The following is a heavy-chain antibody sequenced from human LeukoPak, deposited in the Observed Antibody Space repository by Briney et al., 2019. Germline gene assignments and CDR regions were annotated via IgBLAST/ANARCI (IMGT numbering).Heavy chain of an antibody. V-gene: IGHV1-18*01. J-gene: IGHJ4*02. CDR3: ARVKEIFASGSYLGDY. Sequence: ASVKVSCKASGYTFNAYYIVWVRQAPGQGLEWMGWVSAYNGKTNYAERLEGRVTMTTDTSTTTAYMELTSLRSDDTAVYYCARVKEIFASGSYLGDYWGQGTLVTVSS. D-gene: IGHD3-10*01. CDR1: GYTFNAYY. CDR2: VSAYNGKT.